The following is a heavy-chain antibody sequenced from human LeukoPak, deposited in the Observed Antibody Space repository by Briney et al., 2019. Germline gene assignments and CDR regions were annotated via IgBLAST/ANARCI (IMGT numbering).Heavy chain of an antibody. D-gene: IGHD2-8*01. V-gene: IGHV1-69*06. Sequence: ASVKVSCKASGDTFSIYAISWVRQAPGQGLECMGGIIPTLGTANYAQKFQGRVTITADKSTSTAYMELSSLRSEDTAVYYCASYCSNGVCYRGHAFDVWGQGTTVTVSS. J-gene: IGHJ3*01. CDR1: GDTFSIYA. CDR3: ASYCSNGVCYRGHAFDV. CDR2: IIPTLGTA.